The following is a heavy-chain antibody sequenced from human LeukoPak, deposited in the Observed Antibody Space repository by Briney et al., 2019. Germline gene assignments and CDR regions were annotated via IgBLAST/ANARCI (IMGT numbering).Heavy chain of an antibody. Sequence: SETLSLTCAVYGGSFSGYYWSWIRQPPGKGLEWIGEINHSGSTNYNPSLKSRVTISVDTSKNQFSLKLSSVTAADTAVYYCARAPGGHAPSWVGWFDPWGQGTLVTVSS. CDR2: INHSGST. J-gene: IGHJ5*02. CDR3: ARAPGGHAPSWVGWFDP. D-gene: IGHD2-15*01. CDR1: GGSFSGYY. V-gene: IGHV4-34*01.